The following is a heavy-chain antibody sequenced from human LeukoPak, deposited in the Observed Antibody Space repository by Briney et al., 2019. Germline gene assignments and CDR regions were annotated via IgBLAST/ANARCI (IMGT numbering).Heavy chain of an antibody. CDR3: ARFAVAGVYYYYMDV. V-gene: IGHV4-38-2*01. CDR2: MYYTGGT. D-gene: IGHD6-19*01. CDR1: GYFIRTGYY. Sequence: SETLSLTCSVSGYFIRTGYYWGWIRQPPGKGLEWIGSMYYTGGTYNNPSLKSRVTISVDTSKTRLSLNLRSVTAADTAVYYCARFAVAGVYYYYMDVWGKGTTVTVSS. J-gene: IGHJ6*03.